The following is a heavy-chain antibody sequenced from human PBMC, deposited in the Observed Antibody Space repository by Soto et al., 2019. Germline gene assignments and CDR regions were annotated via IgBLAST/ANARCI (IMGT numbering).Heavy chain of an antibody. D-gene: IGHD2-15*01. CDR3: VRTSLVVAAATREDY. V-gene: IGHV3-74*01. J-gene: IGHJ4*02. CDR1: GFTFSSYW. Sequence: EVQLVESGGGLVQPGGSLRLSCAASGFTFSSYWMHWVRQAPGKGLVWVSRINSDGSSTGYEDSVKGRFTISRDNAKNTLYLQMNSLRAEDTAVYYCVRTSLVVAAATREDYWGQGTLVTVSS. CDR2: INSDGSST.